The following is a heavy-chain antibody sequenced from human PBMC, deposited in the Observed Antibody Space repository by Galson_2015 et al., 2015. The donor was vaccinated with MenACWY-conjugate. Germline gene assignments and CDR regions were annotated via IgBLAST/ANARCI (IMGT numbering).Heavy chain of an antibody. Sequence: SLRLSCAASGFAFSNYCMHWVRQAPGKGLECVSRICAGGISIMYGDSVRGRFTISRDDAENTLYLQMDSLRADDTAVYFCVRGSSGWRGMAISRQATSVTVSS. J-gene: IGHJ6*02. V-gene: IGHV3-74*03. CDR2: ICAGGISI. CDR3: VRGSSGWRGMAI. D-gene: IGHD6-19*01. CDR1: GFAFSNYC.